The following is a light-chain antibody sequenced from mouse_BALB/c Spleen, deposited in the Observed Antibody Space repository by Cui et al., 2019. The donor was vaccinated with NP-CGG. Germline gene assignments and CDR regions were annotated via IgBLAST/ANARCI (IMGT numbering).Light chain of an antibody. CDR2: GTN. V-gene: IGLV1*01. Sequence: QAVVTQEPALTTSPGETVTLTCRSNTGAVTTSNYANWVQEKPDHLFTGLIGGTNNRVPGVPARFSGSLIGDKAALTITGAQTEDEAMYFCALWYSNHWVFGGGTKLTVL. CDR3: ALWYSNHWV. J-gene: IGLJ1*01. CDR1: TGAVTTSNY.